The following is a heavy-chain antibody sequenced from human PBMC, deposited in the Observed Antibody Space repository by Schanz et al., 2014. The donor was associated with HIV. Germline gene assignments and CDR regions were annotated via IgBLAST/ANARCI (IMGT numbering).Heavy chain of an antibody. J-gene: IGHJ4*02. Sequence: VQLLESGGGLVQRGGSLRLSCAASGFTFSNYGMHWVRQAPGKGLEGMAVIWYGGSNKYYADSVKGRFTISRDNSKNMLYLQMNSLRVEDTAVYYCARFYYDTSGYPLDFWGQGTLVTVSS. D-gene: IGHD3-22*01. V-gene: IGHV3-33*01. CDR3: ARFYYDTSGYPLDF. CDR2: IWYGGSNK. CDR1: GFTFSNYG.